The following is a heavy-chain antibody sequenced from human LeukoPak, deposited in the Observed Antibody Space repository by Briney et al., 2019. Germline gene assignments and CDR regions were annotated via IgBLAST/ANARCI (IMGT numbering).Heavy chain of an antibody. D-gene: IGHD3-10*01. J-gene: IGHJ5*02. V-gene: IGHV4-34*01. Sequence: PSETLSLTCAVYGGSFSGYYWSWIRQPPGKGLEWIGEINHSGSTNYNPSLKSRVTISVDTSKNQFSLKLSSVTAADTAVYYCARHVSRNGRYYYGSGIPYNWFDPWGQGTLVTVSS. CDR3: ARHVSRNGRYYYGSGIPYNWFDP. CDR2: INHSGST. CDR1: GGSFSGYY.